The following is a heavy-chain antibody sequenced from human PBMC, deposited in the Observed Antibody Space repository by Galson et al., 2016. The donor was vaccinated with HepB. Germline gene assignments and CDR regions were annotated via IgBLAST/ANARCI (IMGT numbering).Heavy chain of an antibody. V-gene: IGHV1-18*01. CDR2: ISAYNGNT. D-gene: IGHD2-21*01. CDR3: ARDRSMDEIPAPLGY. Sequence: SCKAFGDNFNSYGFAWVRQAPGQGLEWMGWISAYNGNTNYAQKFQGRVTMTTDRSTTTVYMELRSLTSDDTALYYCARDRSMDEIPAPLGYWGQGTLITVST. CDR1: GDNFNSYG. J-gene: IGHJ4*02.